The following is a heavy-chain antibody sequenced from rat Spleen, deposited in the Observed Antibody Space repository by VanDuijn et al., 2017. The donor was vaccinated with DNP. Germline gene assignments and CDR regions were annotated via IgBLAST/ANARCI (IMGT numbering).Heavy chain of an antibody. D-gene: IGHD4-3*01. V-gene: IGHV5S13*01. CDR1: GFTFSNYG. CDR3: ARDLEIIRGTGNYYFDY. J-gene: IGHJ2*01. CDR2: ITSSGGST. Sequence: EVQLVESGGGSVQPGRSLKLSCAASGFTFSNYGMAWVRQAPTKGLEWVAAITSSGGSTYYPDSVKGRFAISRDNAKSTLYLQMNSLRSEDTATYYCARDLEIIRGTGNYYFDYWGQGVMVTVSS.